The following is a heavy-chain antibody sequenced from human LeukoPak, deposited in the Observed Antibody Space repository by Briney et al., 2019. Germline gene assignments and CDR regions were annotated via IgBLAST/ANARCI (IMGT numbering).Heavy chain of an antibody. CDR2: IIPFFGTA. V-gene: IGHV1-69*13. CDR3: ARSNYDILTGYFSYLDY. CDR1: GGTFSSYA. D-gene: IGHD3-9*01. Sequence: ASVKVSCKASGGTFSSYAISWVRQAPGQGHEWMGGIIPFFGTANYAQKFQGRVTITADESTSTAYMELSSLRSEDTAVYYCARSNYDILTGYFSYLDYWGQGTLVTVSS. J-gene: IGHJ4*02.